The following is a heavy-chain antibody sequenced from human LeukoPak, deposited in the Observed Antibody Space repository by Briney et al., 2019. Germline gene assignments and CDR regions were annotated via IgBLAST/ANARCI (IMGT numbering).Heavy chain of an antibody. J-gene: IGHJ4*02. D-gene: IGHD5-18*01. V-gene: IGHV3-21*06. Sequence: GGSLRLSCAASGFTFSSYSMNWVRQAPGKGLEWVSSISSSSYYIYYADSVKGRFTISRDNAKNSLYLQMNSVSAEDTAVYYCARDYGYAFDYWGQGTLVTVSS. CDR3: ARDYGYAFDY. CDR2: ISSSSYYI. CDR1: GFTFSSYS.